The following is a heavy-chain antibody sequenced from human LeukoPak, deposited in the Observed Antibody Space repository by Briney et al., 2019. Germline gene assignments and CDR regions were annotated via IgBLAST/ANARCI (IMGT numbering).Heavy chain of an antibody. J-gene: IGHJ4*02. CDR2: ISGGGDST. D-gene: IGHD3-10*01. CDR1: GFTFSSHV. Sequence: GGSLRLSCAASGFTFSSHVMSWVRQAPGKGLEWVSTISGGGDSTYYADSVKGRFSISRDNSKNTLYQQMNSLRAEDTAVYYCAKREYYYGSGSSYYFDSWGQGTLVTVSS. CDR3: AKREYYYGSGSSYYFDS. V-gene: IGHV3-23*01.